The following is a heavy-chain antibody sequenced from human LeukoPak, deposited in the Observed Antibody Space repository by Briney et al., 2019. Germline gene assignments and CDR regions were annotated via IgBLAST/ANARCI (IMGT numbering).Heavy chain of an antibody. CDR3: ARGRKDERPYYYDV. J-gene: IGHJ6*04. V-gene: IGHV1-8*02. D-gene: IGHD3-10*01. CDR2: MNPNSGNT. Sequence: ASVKVSCKASGYTFTGYYMHWVRQAPGRGLEWMGWMNPNSGNTGYAQKFQGRVTMTRNTSTSTAYMEVSSLRSDDTAAYYCARGRKDERPYYYDVWGKGTTVTISS. CDR1: GYTFTGYY.